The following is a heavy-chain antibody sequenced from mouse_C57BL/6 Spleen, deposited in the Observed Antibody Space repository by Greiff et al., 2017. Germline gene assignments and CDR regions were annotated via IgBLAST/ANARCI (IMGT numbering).Heavy chain of an antibody. Sequence: EVKLQESGPGLVKPSQSLSLTCSVTGYSITSGYYWNWIRQFPGNKLEWMGYISYDGSNNYNPSLKNRISITRETSKNQFFLKLNSVTTEDTATYYCARRGDYDWYFDVWGTGTTVTVSS. CDR1: GYSITSGYY. D-gene: IGHD2-4*01. J-gene: IGHJ1*03. CDR3: ARRGDYDWYFDV. V-gene: IGHV3-6*01. CDR2: ISYDGSN.